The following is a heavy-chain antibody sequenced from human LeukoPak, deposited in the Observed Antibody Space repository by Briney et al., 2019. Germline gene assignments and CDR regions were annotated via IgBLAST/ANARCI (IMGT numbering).Heavy chain of an antibody. CDR2: IIPIFGTA. Sequence: ASVKVSCKAPGGTFSSYAISWVRQAPGQGLEWMGRIIPIFGTANYAQKFQGRVTVTTDESTSTAYMELSSLRSEDTAVYYCARGLELHSGYFQHWGQGTLVTVSS. D-gene: IGHD1-7*01. J-gene: IGHJ1*01. CDR1: GGTFSSYA. CDR3: ARGLELHSGYFQH. V-gene: IGHV1-69*05.